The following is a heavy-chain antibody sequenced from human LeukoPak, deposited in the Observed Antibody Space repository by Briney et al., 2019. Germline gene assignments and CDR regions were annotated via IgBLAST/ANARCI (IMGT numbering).Heavy chain of an antibody. CDR1: VYTFTSYG. J-gene: IGHJ4*02. D-gene: IGHD2-2*01. CDR3: ARDPPIVVVPAATPPMDY. CDR2: ISAYNGNT. Sequence: ASVKVSCKASVYTFTSYGISWVRQPPGQGLEWMGWISAYNGNTNYAQKLQGRVTMTTDTSTSTAYMELRSLRSDDTAVYYCARDPPIVVVPAATPPMDYWGQGTLVTVSS. V-gene: IGHV1-18*01.